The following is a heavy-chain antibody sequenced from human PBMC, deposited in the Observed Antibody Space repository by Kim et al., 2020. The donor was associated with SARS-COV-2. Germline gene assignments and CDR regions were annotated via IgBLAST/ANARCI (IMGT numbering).Heavy chain of an antibody. Sequence: GGSLRLSCAASGFTFSSYAMHWVRQAPGKGLEWVAVISYDGSNKYYADSVKGRFTISRDNSKNTLYLQMNSLRAEDTAVYYCEALTTVITDAFDIWGQGTMVTVSS. J-gene: IGHJ3*02. D-gene: IGHD4-17*01. V-gene: IGHV3-30-3*01. CDR1: GFTFSSYA. CDR2: ISYDGSNK. CDR3: EALTTVITDAFDI.